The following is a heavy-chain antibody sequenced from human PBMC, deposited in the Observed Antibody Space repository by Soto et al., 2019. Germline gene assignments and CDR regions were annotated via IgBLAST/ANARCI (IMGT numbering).Heavy chain of an antibody. J-gene: IGHJ6*03. D-gene: IGHD2-2*01. CDR3: AREVVPATVDFYYYYIDF. CDR2: IEHSVRS. Sequence: QVQLQESGPGLVKPSQTLSLTCTGSGGFISSGCYYWNCIRQLPGKGLEWIGYIEHSVRSFYKPSLKGRVAMALDTSKNQFSLKLNSVTAAGTAVYYCAREVVPATVDFYYYYIDFWGKGTTVTVSS. V-gene: IGHV4-31*03. CDR1: GGFISSGCYY.